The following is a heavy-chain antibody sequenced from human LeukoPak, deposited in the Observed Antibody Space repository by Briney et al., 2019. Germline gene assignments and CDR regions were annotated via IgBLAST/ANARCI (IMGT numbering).Heavy chain of an antibody. V-gene: IGHV4-34*01. CDR2: INHSGST. CDR1: GGSFSGYY. CDR3: ARGYGYGYFDY. D-gene: IGHD5-18*01. Sequence: SETLSLTCAVYGGSFSGYYWSWIRQPPGKGLEWIGEINHSGSTNYNPSLKSRVTISVDRSKNQFSLKLSSVTAADTAVYYCARGYGYGYFDYWGQGTLVTVSS. J-gene: IGHJ4*02.